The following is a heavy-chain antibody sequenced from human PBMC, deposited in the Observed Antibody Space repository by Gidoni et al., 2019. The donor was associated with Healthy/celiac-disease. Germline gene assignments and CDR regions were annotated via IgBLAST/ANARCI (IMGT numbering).Heavy chain of an antibody. CDR2: IYSSGST. CDR3: AGSYYDILTGYKD. V-gene: IGHV4-39*01. D-gene: IGHD3-9*01. CDR1: GGPIRSSSYY. J-gene: IGHJ4*02. Sequence: QLPLPESRPGLVKPSETLSLPCTVSGGPIRSSSYYWGWIRQPPGKGLEWIGSIYSSGSTYYNPSLKSRVTISVDTSKNQFSLKLSSVTAADTAVYYCAGSYYDILTGYKDWGQGTLVTVSS.